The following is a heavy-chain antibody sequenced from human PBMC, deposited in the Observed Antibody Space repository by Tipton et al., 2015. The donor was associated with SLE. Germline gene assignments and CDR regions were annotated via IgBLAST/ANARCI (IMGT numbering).Heavy chain of an antibody. Sequence: QLVQSGPEVKKPGASVKVSCKASGYTFTRYYIHWVRQAPGQGLEWMGIINPGVDTTTYTQKFQGRVTMTRDTSTNTVYMEVSSLRSEDTAVYYCARSREYSTSSGLDYWGQRSLVTVSS. D-gene: IGHD6-6*01. CDR3: ARSREYSTSSGLDY. CDR2: INPGVDTT. J-gene: IGHJ4*02. V-gene: IGHV1-46*01. CDR1: GYTFTRYY.